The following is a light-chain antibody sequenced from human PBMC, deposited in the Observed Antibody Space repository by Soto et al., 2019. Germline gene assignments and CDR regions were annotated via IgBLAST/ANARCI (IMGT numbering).Light chain of an antibody. Sequence: QPVLTQPPSVSGAPGQRVTISCTGSSSNIGAIYDVQWYQQLPGTAPKLLIYGNSNRPSGVPDRFSGSNSGTSASLAITGLQAEDEADYYCQSYDSSLSGWVFGGGTKRTVL. CDR3: QSYDSSLSGWV. CDR1: SSNIGAIYD. V-gene: IGLV1-40*01. CDR2: GNS. J-gene: IGLJ3*02.